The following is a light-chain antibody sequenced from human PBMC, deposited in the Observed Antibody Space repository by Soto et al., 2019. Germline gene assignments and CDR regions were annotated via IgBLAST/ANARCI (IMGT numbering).Light chain of an antibody. J-gene: IGKJ5*01. CDR3: QQTYITPIT. V-gene: IGKV3-20*01. CDR2: GSS. Sequence: EMVMTQSPAILSVSPGESATLSCRASQSVNSNYLAWYQQKPGQAPRLLIYGSSSRAAGIPDRFSGSGSGTDFTLTISGLQPEDFATYYCQQTYITPITFGQGTRLEIK. CDR1: QSVNSNY.